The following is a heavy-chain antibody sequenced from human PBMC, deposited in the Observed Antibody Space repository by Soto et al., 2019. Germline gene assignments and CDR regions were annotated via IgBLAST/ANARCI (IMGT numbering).Heavy chain of an antibody. Sequence: EVQLLESGGGLVQPGGSLRLSCAASGFTFSNYAMSWVRQAPGKGLERVSSISDSGGRTYSADSVRGRFTISRDNSKNTLYLQMNSLRAEDTAVYYCAKERANFDYWGQGTLVTVSS. J-gene: IGHJ4*02. CDR1: GFTFSNYA. CDR3: AKERANFDY. V-gene: IGHV3-23*01. CDR2: ISDSGGRT.